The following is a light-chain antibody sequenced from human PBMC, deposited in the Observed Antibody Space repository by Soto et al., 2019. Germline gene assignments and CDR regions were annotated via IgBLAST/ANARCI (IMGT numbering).Light chain of an antibody. J-gene: IGKJ4*01. CDR3: QHYNNWPLT. CDR1: QSISHY. Sequence: EIVLTQSPGTLSLSPGEGATLSCRASQSISHYLAWYQQKPGQAPRLLIYGASTRATGIPARFSGSGSGTEFTLTISSLQSEDFALYYCQHYNNWPLTFGGGTKVDIK. V-gene: IGKV3-15*01. CDR2: GAS.